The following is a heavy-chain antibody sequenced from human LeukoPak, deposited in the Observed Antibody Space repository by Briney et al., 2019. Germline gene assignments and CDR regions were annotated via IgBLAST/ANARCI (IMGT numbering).Heavy chain of an antibody. V-gene: IGHV3-74*01. CDR1: GFTFSSHW. Sequence: GGSLRLSCAASGFTFSSHWMHWVRQAPGKGLVWVSLINSDGSTTNYAVSVKGRFTISRDNAKNTLYLQMNSLRAEDTAVYYCAREEPSTTDSYWGQGTLVTVSS. CDR3: AREEPSTTDSY. J-gene: IGHJ4*02. D-gene: IGHD5/OR15-5a*01. CDR2: INSDGSTT.